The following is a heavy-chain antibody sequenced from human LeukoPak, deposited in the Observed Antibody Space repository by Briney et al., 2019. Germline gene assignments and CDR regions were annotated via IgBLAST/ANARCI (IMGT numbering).Heavy chain of an antibody. D-gene: IGHD5-18*01. Sequence: SETLSLTCTVSGGSISSYYRSWIRQPPGKGLEWIGYIHYSGSTNYNPSLKSRVTISVDTSKNQFSLKLSSVTAADTAVYYCARTTEGGYTYGYFYYYYMDVWGKGTTVTISS. J-gene: IGHJ6*03. CDR3: ARTTEGGYTYGYFYYYYMDV. V-gene: IGHV4-59*01. CDR2: IHYSGST. CDR1: GGSISSYY.